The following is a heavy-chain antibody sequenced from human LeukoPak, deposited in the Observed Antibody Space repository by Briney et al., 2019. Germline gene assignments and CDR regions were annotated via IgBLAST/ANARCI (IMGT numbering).Heavy chain of an antibody. CDR3: AKGSDSSGYLDY. CDR1: GFTFSSYA. V-gene: IGHV3-23*01. J-gene: IGHJ4*02. D-gene: IGHD3-22*01. CDR2: ISGSGGST. Sequence: GGSLRLSCAASGFTFSSYAMSWVRQAPGKGLEWVSAISGSGGSTYYADSVKGRFTIFRDNSKNTLYLQMNSLRAEDTAVYYCAKGSDSSGYLDYWGQGTLVTVSS.